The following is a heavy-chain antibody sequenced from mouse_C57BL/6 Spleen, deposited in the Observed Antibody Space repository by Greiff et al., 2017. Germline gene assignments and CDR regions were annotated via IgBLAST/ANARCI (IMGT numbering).Heavy chain of an antibody. CDR1: GYSFTGYF. CDR3: ARGGPHYYGSSSWYFDV. V-gene: IGHV1-37*01. Sequence: VHVKQSGPELVKPGASVKISCKASGYSFTGYFMNWVKQSPGKSLEWIGRINPYNGDTFYNQKFKGKATLTVDKSSSTAHMELLSLTSEDFAVYYCARGGPHYYGSSSWYFDVWGTGTTVTVSS. CDR2: INPYNGDT. J-gene: IGHJ1*03. D-gene: IGHD1-1*01.